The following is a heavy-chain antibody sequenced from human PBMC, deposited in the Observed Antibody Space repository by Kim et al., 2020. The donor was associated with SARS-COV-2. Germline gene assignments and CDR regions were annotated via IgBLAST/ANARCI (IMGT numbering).Heavy chain of an antibody. Sequence: GGSLRLSCAASGFTFSNYAMSWVRQAPGKGLEWVSSITDTGDYTNYADSVKGRFTISRDNSKNTLYLEMNTLRAEDTAIYYCAKRYGSNWGWFDAWGQGTLVTVSS. V-gene: IGHV3-23*01. CDR1: GFTFSNYA. J-gene: IGHJ5*02. D-gene: IGHD1-26*01. CDR3: AKRYGSNWGWFDA. CDR2: ITDTGDYT.